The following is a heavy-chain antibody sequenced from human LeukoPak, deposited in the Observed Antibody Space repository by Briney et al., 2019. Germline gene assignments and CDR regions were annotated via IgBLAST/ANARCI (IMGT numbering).Heavy chain of an antibody. D-gene: IGHD6-19*01. CDR1: GFTFSSYA. CDR3: AKDLWLEAYYFDY. Sequence: QPGESLRLSCAASGFTFSSYAMSWVRQAPGRGLEWVSAISGSGGSTYYADSVKGRFTISRDNSKNTLYLQMNSLRAEDTAVYYCAKDLWLEAYYFDYWGQGTLVTVSS. J-gene: IGHJ4*02. V-gene: IGHV3-23*01. CDR2: ISGSGGST.